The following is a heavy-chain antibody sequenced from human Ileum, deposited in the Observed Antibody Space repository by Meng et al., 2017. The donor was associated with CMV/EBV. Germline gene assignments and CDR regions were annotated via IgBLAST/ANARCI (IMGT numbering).Heavy chain of an antibody. CDR2: IYWDDDK. J-gene: IGHJ4*01. V-gene: IGHV2-5*02. D-gene: IGHD3-22*01. CDR3: ARNYYDSGPFQY. Sequence: QMALKECGPTLVQPTPTITLTCAFSGFSPSTSGVGVGWIRQPPGKALEWLAPIYWDDDKRYSPSLKSRLTITKDTSKNQVVLTMTNMDPVDTATYYCARNYYDSGPFQYWGQGTLVTVSS. CDR1: GFSPSTSGVG.